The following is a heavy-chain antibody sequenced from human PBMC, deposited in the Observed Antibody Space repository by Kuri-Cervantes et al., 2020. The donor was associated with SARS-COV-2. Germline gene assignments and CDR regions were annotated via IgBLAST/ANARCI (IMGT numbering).Heavy chain of an antibody. CDR1: GYSISSGYY. D-gene: IGHD5/OR15-5a*01. J-gene: IGHJ6*02. CDR2: IKSKTDGGTT. Sequence: LSLTCAVSGYSISSGYYWGWIRQPPGKGLEWVGRIKSKTDGGTTDYAAPVKGRFTISRDDSKNTLYLQMNSLKTEDTAVYYCTTGSVSAYGMDVWGQGTTVTVSS. V-gene: IGHV3-15*07. CDR3: TTGSVSAYGMDV.